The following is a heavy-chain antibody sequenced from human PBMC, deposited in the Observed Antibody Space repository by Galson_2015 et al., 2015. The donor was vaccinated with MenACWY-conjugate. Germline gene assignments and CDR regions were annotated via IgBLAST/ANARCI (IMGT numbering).Heavy chain of an antibody. Sequence: SLRLSCAASGFTFSSYAMSWVRQAPGKGLEWVSIISGGGGSAYYADSVKGRFTISRDSSKNTLYVQMNSPRAEDTAVYYCAKDRRVTYYYDRTGPDAFDIWGQGTMVTVSS. CDR3: AKDRRVTYYYDRTGPDAFDI. V-gene: IGHV3-23*01. J-gene: IGHJ3*02. D-gene: IGHD3-22*01. CDR2: ISGGGGSA. CDR1: GFTFSSYA.